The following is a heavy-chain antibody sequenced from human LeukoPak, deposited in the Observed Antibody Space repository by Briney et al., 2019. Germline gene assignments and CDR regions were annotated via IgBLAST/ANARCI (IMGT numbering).Heavy chain of an antibody. CDR2: INPSGGST. J-gene: IGHJ4*02. CDR3: ARDPSTTVTSD. D-gene: IGHD4-17*01. Sequence: ASVKVSCKASGYTFTSYYMHWVRQAPGQGLEWMGIINPSGGSTSYAQKFQGRVTMTRDTSTSTAYMELSSLRSEDTAVYYCARDPSTTVTSDWGQGTLVTVSS. CDR1: GYTFTSYY. V-gene: IGHV1-46*01.